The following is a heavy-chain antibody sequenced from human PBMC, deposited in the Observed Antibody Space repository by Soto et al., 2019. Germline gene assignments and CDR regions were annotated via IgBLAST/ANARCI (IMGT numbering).Heavy chain of an antibody. CDR1: GYTFTGYY. J-gene: IGHJ2*01. CDR3: ARDSDFVWLFKPSWYFDL. CDR2: INPNSGGT. V-gene: IGHV1-2*02. D-gene: IGHD3-9*01. Sequence: QVQLVQSGAEVKKPGASVKVSCKASGYTFTGYYMHWVRQAPGQGLEWMGWINPNSGGTNYAQKFQGRVTMTRDTSISTAYMELSRLRSDDTAVYYCARDSDFVWLFKPSWYFDLWGRGTLVTVSS.